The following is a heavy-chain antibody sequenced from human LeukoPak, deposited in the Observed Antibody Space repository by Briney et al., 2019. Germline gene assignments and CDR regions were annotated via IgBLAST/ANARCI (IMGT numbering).Heavy chain of an antibody. Sequence: GGSLRLSCAASGFTVSSDYMSWVRQAPGKGLEWVSVIYSGGSTYYADSVKGRFTISRDNSKNTLYLQMNSLRAEDTAVYYCARVPGGGDFYFDYWGQGTLVTVSS. D-gene: IGHD2-21*02. CDR3: ARVPGGGDFYFDY. CDR2: IYSGGST. J-gene: IGHJ4*02. CDR1: GFTVSSDY. V-gene: IGHV3-53*01.